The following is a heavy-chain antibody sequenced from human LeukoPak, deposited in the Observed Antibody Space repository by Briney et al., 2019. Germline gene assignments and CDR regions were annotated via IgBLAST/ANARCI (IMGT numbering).Heavy chain of an antibody. CDR2: INNVGSQI. Sequence: SGGSLRLSCAASGFTFSSSAMKWVREAPGKGREGVSSINNVGSQIYYADSVKGRFTISRDNAKNALYLQMNSLRADDTAVYYCARVNPQRPDCSSTSCFVDAFDIWGQGTMVTVSS. D-gene: IGHD2-2*01. CDR3: ARVNPQRPDCSSTSCFVDAFDI. V-gene: IGHV3-21*01. J-gene: IGHJ3*02. CDR1: GFTFSSSA.